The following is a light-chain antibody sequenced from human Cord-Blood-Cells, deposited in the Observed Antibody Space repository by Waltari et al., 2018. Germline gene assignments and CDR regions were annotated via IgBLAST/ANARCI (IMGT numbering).Light chain of an antibody. CDR3: QQYYSTPWT. J-gene: IGKJ1*01. CDR2: WAS. CDR1: QSVLYSSNNKNY. Sequence: VLTQSPDSLAVSLRERATITCKSSQSVLYSSNNKNYLAWYQQKPGQPPKLLIYWASTRESGVPDRFSGSGSGTGFTLTISSLQAEDVAVYYCQQYYSTPWTFGQGTKVEIK. V-gene: IGKV4-1*01.